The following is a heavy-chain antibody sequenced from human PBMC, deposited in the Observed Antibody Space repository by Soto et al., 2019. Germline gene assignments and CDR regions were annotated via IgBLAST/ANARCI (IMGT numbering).Heavy chain of an antibody. CDR3: ARISTFEGMDV. V-gene: IGHV3-72*01. D-gene: IGHD3-3*01. J-gene: IGHJ6*02. Sequence: GRCLRLSCAASGFTFSDHYMDWDRQAPGKGLEWLGRTRNKANSYTTEYAASVKGRFIISRDDSRNSLYLQMNSLKTEDTAVYYCARISTFEGMDVWGQGTTVTVSS. CDR2: TRNKANSYTT. CDR1: GFTFSDHY.